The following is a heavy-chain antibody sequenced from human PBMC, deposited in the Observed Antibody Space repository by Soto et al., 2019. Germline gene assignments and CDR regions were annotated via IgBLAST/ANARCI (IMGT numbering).Heavy chain of an antibody. CDR1: GDSISSGSYY. V-gene: IGHV4-31*03. Sequence: PSETLSLTCTVSGDSISSGSYYWSWIRQHPGEGLEWIGYIYYSGSTYYNPSLKGRVTISEDTSKNQFSRKLTSVTAADTAMYYCARGLDPWGQGTLVTVSS. CDR3: ARGLDP. J-gene: IGHJ5*02. CDR2: IYYSGST.